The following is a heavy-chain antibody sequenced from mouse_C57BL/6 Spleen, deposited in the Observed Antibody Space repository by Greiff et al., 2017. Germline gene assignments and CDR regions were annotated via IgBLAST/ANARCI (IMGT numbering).Heavy chain of an antibody. J-gene: IGHJ4*01. Sequence: VQLQQPGAELVRPGSSVKLSCKASGYTFTSYWMHWVKQRPIQGLEWIGNIDPSDSETHYNQKFKDKATLTVDKSSSTAYMQLSSLTSEDSAVYYCASWYYGSSYHLYAMDYWGQGTSVTVSS. D-gene: IGHD1-1*01. CDR3: ASWYYGSSYHLYAMDY. V-gene: IGHV1-52*01. CDR1: GYTFTSYW. CDR2: IDPSDSET.